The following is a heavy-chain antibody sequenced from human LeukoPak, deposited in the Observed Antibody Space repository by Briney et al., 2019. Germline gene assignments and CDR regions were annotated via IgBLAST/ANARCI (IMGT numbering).Heavy chain of an antibody. D-gene: IGHD2-21*02. CDR2: IYTAGNT. V-gene: IGHV3-13*01. Sequence: PGGSLRLSCAASGFTFSAYDMHWVRQGSGEVLEWVGTIYTAGNTYYTNSVQGRFTISRENAKNSLFLQMNSLRAEDTAVYYCATVRGCGGDCYYLDYWGQGTLVTVSS. J-gene: IGHJ4*02. CDR1: GFTFSAYD. CDR3: ATVRGCGGDCYYLDY.